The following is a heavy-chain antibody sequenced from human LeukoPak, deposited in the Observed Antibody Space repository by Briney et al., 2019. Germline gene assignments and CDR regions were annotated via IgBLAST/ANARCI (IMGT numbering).Heavy chain of an antibody. CDR3: ARDHRGYSSDRFDY. CDR1: GFTFSSYS. J-gene: IGHJ4*02. CDR2: ISTRGSYI. V-gene: IGHV3-21*04. Sequence: PGGSLRLSCVASGFTFSSYSMNWVRQAPGKGLEWVSTISTRGSYIYYADSVKGRFTISRDNAKNSLYLQMNSLRAEDTAVYYCARDHRGYSSDRFDYWGQGTLVTVSS. D-gene: IGHD6-19*01.